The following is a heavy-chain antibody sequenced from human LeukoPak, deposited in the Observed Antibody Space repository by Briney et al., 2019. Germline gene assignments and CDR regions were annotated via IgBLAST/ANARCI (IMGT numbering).Heavy chain of an antibody. Sequence: TGGSLRLSCAVSGFTLSSYWMNWVRQAPGKGLEWVANIRQDGSEKYCVDSVKGRFTISRDSAKNSLYLQMNSLRAEDTAVYYCARGAIMDVWGQGTTVTVSS. V-gene: IGHV3-7*01. J-gene: IGHJ6*02. CDR1: GFTLSSYW. CDR3: ARGAIMDV. CDR2: IRQDGSEK.